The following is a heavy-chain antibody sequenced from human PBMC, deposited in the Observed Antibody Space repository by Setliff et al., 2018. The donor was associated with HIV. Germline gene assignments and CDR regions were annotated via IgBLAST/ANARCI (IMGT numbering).Heavy chain of an antibody. CDR3: ARADGYSFGVATFDY. CDR1: GGSISSHY. V-gene: IGHV4-59*11. Sequence: SETLSLTCTVSGGSISSHYWSWIRQPPGKGLEWIGYIYYSGSTNYNPPLKSRVTISVDTSKNQFSLKLSSVTAADTAVYYCARADGYSFGVATFDYWGHGTLVTVSS. D-gene: IGHD5-18*01. CDR2: IYYSGST. J-gene: IGHJ4*01.